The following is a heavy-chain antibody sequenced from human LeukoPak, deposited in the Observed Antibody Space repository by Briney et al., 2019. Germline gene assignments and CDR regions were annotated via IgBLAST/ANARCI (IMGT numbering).Heavy chain of an antibody. D-gene: IGHD1-1*01. Sequence: SETLSLTCAVYGGSFSGYYWSWIRQPPGKGLEWVGYIYYGGSTNYNPSLKSRVTISVDTSKSQFSLKLNSVTAADTAVYYCARLTRRSGNYFDSWGQGTLVTVSS. CDR3: ARLTRRSGNYFDS. J-gene: IGHJ4*02. CDR2: IYYGGST. CDR1: GGSFSGYY. V-gene: IGHV4-34*01.